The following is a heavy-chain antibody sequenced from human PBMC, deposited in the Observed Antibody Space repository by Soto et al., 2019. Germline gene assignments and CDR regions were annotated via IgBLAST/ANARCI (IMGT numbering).Heavy chain of an antibody. J-gene: IGHJ6*02. V-gene: IGHV3-23*01. CDR2: ISGSGGST. Sequence: WRSMRLSCAASAFTLSSYAMSWVRQSPGNGLEWVSAISGSGGSTYYADSVKGRFTISRDNSKNTLYLQMNSLRAEDTAVYYYAKSGRNHHYYGMDVWGQGTTLTVSS. CDR1: AFTLSSYA. CDR3: AKSGRNHHYYGMDV. D-gene: IGHD3-10*01.